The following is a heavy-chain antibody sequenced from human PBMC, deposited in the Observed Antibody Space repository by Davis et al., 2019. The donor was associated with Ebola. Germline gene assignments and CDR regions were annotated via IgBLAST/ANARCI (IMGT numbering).Heavy chain of an antibody. V-gene: IGHV3-53*01. CDR1: GFTVSNNY. CDR2: IYSGGDT. D-gene: IGHD3-10*01. J-gene: IGHJ4*02. CDR3: VRNILLWSANY. Sequence: GESLKISCAASGFTVSNNYMSWVRQAPGKGLEWVSVIYSGGDTYYADSVKGRFTISRDNSENKVYLQMNSLTAGDTAVYYCVRNILLWSANYWGQGILVTVSS.